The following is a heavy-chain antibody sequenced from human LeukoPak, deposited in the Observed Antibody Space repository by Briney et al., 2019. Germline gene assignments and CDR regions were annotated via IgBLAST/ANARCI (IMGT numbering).Heavy chain of an antibody. V-gene: IGHV4-59*08. J-gene: IGHJ5*02. Sequence: SETLSLTCTVSGGSISSYYWSWIRQPPGKGLEWIGYIYYSGSTYYNPSLKSRVTISVDTSKNQFSLKLTSVTAADTAVYYCARHYGPWGQGTLVTVSS. CDR1: GGSISSYY. CDR2: IYYSGST. D-gene: IGHD4-17*01. CDR3: ARHYGP.